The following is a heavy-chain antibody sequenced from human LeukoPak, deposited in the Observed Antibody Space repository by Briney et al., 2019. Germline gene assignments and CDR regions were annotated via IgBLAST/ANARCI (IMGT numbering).Heavy chain of an antibody. D-gene: IGHD6-13*01. CDR2: ISAGGDST. CDR3: AKDRIAAAAMGAFQL. Sequence: SGGSLRLSCAASGFTFNNYAMSWVRQAPGKGLEWVSTISAGGDSTYSADSVKGRFAISRDSSKRTLYLQMNSLRADDTAVYYCAKDRIAAAAMGAFQLWGQGTLVTVSA. CDR1: GFTFNNYA. J-gene: IGHJ1*01. V-gene: IGHV3-23*01.